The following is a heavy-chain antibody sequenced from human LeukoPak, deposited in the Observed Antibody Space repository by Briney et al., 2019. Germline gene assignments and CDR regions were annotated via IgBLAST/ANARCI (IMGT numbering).Heavy chain of an antibody. J-gene: IGHJ4*02. CDR1: GFTFSSYA. V-gene: IGHV3-23*01. Sequence: PGGSLRLSCAASGFTFSSYAMSWVRQAPGRGLEWVSSLSPSGASIYYADAVKGRFTISRDNSKNTLYLQMNNLRAEDTALYHCAGVPYGGNTPFDYWGPGTLVTISS. CDR2: LSPSGASI. CDR3: AGVPYGGNTPFDY. D-gene: IGHD4-23*01.